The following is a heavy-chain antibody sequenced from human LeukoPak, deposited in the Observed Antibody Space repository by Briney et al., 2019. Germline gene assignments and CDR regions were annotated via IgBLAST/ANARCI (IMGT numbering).Heavy chain of an antibody. J-gene: IGHJ4*02. CDR2: IYSGGST. V-gene: IGHV3-66*01. CDR1: GFTVSSNY. Sequence: GGSLRLSCAASGFTVSSNYMSWVRQAPGKGLEWVSVIYSGGSTYYADSVKGRFTISRDNSKNTLYLQMNSLRAEDTAVYYCARESYDGNFDYWGQGTLVTVSS. CDR3: ARESYDGNFDY. D-gene: IGHD3-22*01.